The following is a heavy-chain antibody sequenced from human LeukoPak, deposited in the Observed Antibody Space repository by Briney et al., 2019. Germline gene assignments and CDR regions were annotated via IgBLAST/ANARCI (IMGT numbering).Heavy chain of an antibody. J-gene: IGHJ4*02. CDR3: ARSQNYYGSGDY. CDR1: GDSVSNGNYY. D-gene: IGHD3-10*01. CDR2: IYCTGKT. Sequence: SETLSLTCTVSGDSVSNGNYYWSWLRQPPGKALEWIGYIYCTGKTYYNPSLEGRVTILVDTSRNHFSVKLSSVTAADTAVYYCARSQNYYGSGDYWSQGTLVTVSS. V-gene: IGHV4-61*03.